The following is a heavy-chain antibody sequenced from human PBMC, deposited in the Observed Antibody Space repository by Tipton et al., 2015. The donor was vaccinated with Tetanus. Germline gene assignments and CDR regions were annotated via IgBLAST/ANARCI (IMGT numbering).Heavy chain of an antibody. CDR2: IYYSGGT. CDR1: GGSISSYY. CDR3: ARTQWLVFFDY. Sequence: TLSLTCTVSGGSISSYYWSWIRQPPGKGLEWIGYIYYSGGTNYNPSLKSRVTILVDTSKNQFSLKLSSVTAADTAVYYCARTQWLVFFDYWGQGTLVTVSS. J-gene: IGHJ4*02. D-gene: IGHD6-19*01. V-gene: IGHV4-59*08.